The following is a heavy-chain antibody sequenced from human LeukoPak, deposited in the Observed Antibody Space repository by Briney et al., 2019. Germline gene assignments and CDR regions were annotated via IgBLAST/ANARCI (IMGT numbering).Heavy chain of an antibody. CDR2: ISSSSSTI. CDR3: ARVGQRSTQNYDILTGYLF. CDR1: GFTFSSYS. D-gene: IGHD3-9*01. V-gene: IGHV3-48*01. J-gene: IGHJ4*02. Sequence: PGGSLRLSCAASGFTFSSYSMNWVRQAPGKWLEWVSYISSSSSTIYYADSVKGRFTISRDNAKNSLYLQMNSLRAEDTAVYYCARVGQRSTQNYDILTGYLFWGQGTLVTVSS.